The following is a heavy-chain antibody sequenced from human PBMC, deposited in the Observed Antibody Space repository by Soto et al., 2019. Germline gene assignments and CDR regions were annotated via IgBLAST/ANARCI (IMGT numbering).Heavy chain of an antibody. CDR1: GFTFSSYS. D-gene: IGHD3-10*01. CDR2: ISSSSSYI. V-gene: IGHV3-21*01. CDR3: ARDANIALTMVRGLFDY. Sequence: GGSLRLSCAASGFTFSSYSMNWVRQAPGKGLEWVSSISSSSSYIYYADSVKGRFTISRDNAKNSLYLQMNSLRAEDTAVYYCARDANIALTMVRGLFDYWGQGTLVTVSS. J-gene: IGHJ4*02.